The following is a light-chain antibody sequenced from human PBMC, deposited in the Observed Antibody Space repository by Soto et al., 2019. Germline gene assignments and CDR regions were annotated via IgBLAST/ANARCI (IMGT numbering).Light chain of an antibody. V-gene: IGLV1-40*01. Sequence: QSVLTQPPSVSGAPGQRITISCAGSSSNIGSGYDVHWYQQHPGTAPKLLIYANNNRPSGVPDRFSGSKSGTSASLAITGLQAEDEVDYYCQSVDSSRNAPSVCGTCAKVTGL. CDR2: ANN. CDR1: SSNIGSGYD. J-gene: IGLJ1*01. CDR3: QSVDSSRNAPSV.